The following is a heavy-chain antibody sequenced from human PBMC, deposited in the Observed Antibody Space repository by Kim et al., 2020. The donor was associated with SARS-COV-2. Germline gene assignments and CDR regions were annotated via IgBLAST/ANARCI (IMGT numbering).Heavy chain of an antibody. CDR3: ARVHGTTDGYGSVSYYNADYYYGMDF. CDR2: ISSSSSYI. J-gene: IGHJ6*02. CDR1: GFTFSSYS. Sequence: GGSLRLSCAASGFTFSSYSMNWVRQAPGKGLEWVSSISSSSSYIYYADSVKGRFTISRDNAKNSLYLQMNSLRAEDTAVYYCARVHGTTDGYGSVSYYNADYYYGMDFWGHGTTVTVSS. D-gene: IGHD3-10*01. V-gene: IGHV3-21*01.